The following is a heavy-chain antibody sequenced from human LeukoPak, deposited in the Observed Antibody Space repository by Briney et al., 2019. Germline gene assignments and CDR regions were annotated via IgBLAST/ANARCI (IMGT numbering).Heavy chain of an antibody. D-gene: IGHD2-15*01. CDR3: ARDGSCSGGSCAMDVSFDP. CDR2: IGGYTGHT. V-gene: IGHV1-18*01. J-gene: IGHJ5*02. Sequence: ASVKVSCKTSGYSFTSYGVTWVRQAPGQGLEWMGWIGGYTGHTNYVQKFQGRVTMTTDTSTSTAYMELRSLTSDDTAVYCCARDGSCSGGSCAMDVSFDPWGQGTLVTVSS. CDR1: GYSFTSYG.